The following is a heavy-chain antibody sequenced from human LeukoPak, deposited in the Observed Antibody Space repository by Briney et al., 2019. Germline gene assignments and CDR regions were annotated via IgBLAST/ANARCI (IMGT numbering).Heavy chain of an antibody. CDR2: INPNSGGT. D-gene: IGHD5-18*01. CDR3: ASNNVDTAMVTAWDFDY. J-gene: IGHJ4*02. Sequence: ASVKVSCKASGYTFTGYYMHWVRQAPGQGLEWMGRINPNSGGTNYAQKFQGRVTMTRDTSISTAYMELSRLRSDDTAVYYCASNNVDTAMVTAWDFDYWGQGTLVTVSS. V-gene: IGHV1-2*06. CDR1: GYTFTGYY.